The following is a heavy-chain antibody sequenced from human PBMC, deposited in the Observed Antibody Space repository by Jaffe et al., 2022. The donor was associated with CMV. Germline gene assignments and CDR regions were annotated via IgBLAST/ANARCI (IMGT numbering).Heavy chain of an antibody. CDR1: GFTFSSYG. CDR3: ARDGREPTHPDAFDI. Sequence: QVQLVESGGGVVQPGRSLRLSCAASGFTFSSYGMHWVRQAPGKGLEWVAVIWYDGSNKYYADSVKGRFTISRDNSKNTLYLQMNSLRAEDTAVYYCARDGREPTHPDAFDIWGQGTMVTVSS. D-gene: IGHD1-26*01. J-gene: IGHJ3*02. V-gene: IGHV3-33*01. CDR2: IWYDGSNK.